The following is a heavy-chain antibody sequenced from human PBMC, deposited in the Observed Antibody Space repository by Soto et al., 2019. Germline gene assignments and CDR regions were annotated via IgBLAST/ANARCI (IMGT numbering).Heavy chain of an antibody. Sequence: ASVKVSCKASGYTFTIYGISWVRQAPGQGLEWMGWISAYNGNTNYAQKLQGRVTMTTDTSTSTAYMELRSLRSDDTAVYYCARAHYSFGPVGYGMDVWGQGTTVTVSS. CDR2: ISAYNGNT. CDR1: GYTFTIYG. V-gene: IGHV1-18*01. D-gene: IGHD1-26*01. CDR3: ARAHYSFGPVGYGMDV. J-gene: IGHJ6*02.